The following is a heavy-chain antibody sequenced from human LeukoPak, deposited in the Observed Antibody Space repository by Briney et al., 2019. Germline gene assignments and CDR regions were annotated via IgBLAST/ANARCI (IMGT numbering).Heavy chain of an antibody. V-gene: IGHV3-20*04. CDR2: TNWDGGRT. J-gene: IGHJ4*02. D-gene: IGHD2-21*02. CDR3: ARDGLRRPPTPYCGGDCPLDY. Sequence: RSXGSLRLSCAASGFTFDDYAMSWVRQTPGKGLEWVSGTNWDGGRTGYADSVKGRFTISRDNAKNSLYLQMNSLRVEDTAMYYCARDGLRRPPTPYCGGDCPLDYWGQGTLVSVSS. CDR1: GFTFDDYA.